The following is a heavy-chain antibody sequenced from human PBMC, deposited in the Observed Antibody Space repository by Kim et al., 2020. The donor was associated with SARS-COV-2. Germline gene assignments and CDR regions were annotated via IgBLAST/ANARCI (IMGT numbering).Heavy chain of an antibody. V-gene: IGHV3-74*01. CDR1: GFTVSRYG. CDR3: TGTSGGAH. J-gene: IGHJ1*01. D-gene: IGHD6-25*01. Sequence: GGSLRLSCTASGFTVSRYGMNWVRQAPGKGLVWIARINSAGGLTNYAGSVKGRFTISRDNAKNTLYLQMNSLRAEDTGVYYCTGTSGGAHWGRCTLVTV. CDR2: INSAGGLT.